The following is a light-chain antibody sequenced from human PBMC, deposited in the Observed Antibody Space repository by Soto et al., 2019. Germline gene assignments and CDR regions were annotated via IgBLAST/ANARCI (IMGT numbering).Light chain of an antibody. CDR2: DIS. J-gene: IGLJ3*02. Sequence: QAVVTQEPSLTVSPGGTVTVTCGSSTGAVTSGHWPYLFQQKPGQAPRTLIYDISSKHSWTPARFSGFLLGGKAALTLSGARPEDEVEYYGLRSYGGAWVFGGGSKLTVL. V-gene: IGLV7-46*01. CDR3: LRSYGGAWV. CDR1: TGAVTSGHW.